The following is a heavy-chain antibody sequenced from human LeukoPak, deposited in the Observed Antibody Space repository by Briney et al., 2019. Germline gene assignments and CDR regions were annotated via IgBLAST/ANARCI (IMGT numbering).Heavy chain of an antibody. CDR3: AKRGVVIRVILVGFHREAYYFDS. CDR1: GITLSNYG. V-gene: IGHV3-23*01. Sequence: GGSLRLSCAVSGITLSNYGMSGVRQAPGKGLEWVAGLSGGGGGASYADSVKGRFTISRDNSRNTLYLQMNSLRAEDTAVYFCAKRGVVIRVILVGFHREAYYFDSWGQGALVTVSS. J-gene: IGHJ4*02. CDR2: LSGGGGGA. D-gene: IGHD3-16*02.